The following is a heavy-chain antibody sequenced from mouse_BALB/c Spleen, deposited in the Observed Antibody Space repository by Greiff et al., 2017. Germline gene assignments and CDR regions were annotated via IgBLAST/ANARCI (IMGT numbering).Heavy chain of an antibody. Sequence: QVQLKESGPGLVAPSQSLSITCTVSGFSLTGYGVNWVRQPPGKGLEWLGMIWGDGSTDYNSALKSRLSISKDNSKSQVFLKMNSLQTDDTARYYCARDRKYEGDGYAMDYRGQGTSVPVSS. CDR1: GFSLTGYG. J-gene: IGHJ4*01. D-gene: IGHD2-10*02. CDR3: ARDRKYEGDGYAMDY. V-gene: IGHV2-6-7*01. CDR2: IWGDGST.